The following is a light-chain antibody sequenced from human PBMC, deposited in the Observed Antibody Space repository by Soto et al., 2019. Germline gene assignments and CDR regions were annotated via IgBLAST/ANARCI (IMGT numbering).Light chain of an antibody. CDR1: QSINNY. J-gene: IGKJ1*01. Sequence: DIQISQSPSTLSASVGGTVTITCRASQSINNYLHWFQQKPGEAPKLLIYAASTLQGGVPSRFSGSGSGTDFTLTISSLHPEDFATYFCQQSYNTPRTFGQGTKVDIK. CDR2: AAS. CDR3: QQSYNTPRT. V-gene: IGKV1-39*01.